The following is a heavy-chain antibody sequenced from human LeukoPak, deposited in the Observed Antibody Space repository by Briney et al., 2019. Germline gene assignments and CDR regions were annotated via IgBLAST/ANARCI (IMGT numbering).Heavy chain of an antibody. CDR3: ARAPETIFGVVYAFDI. D-gene: IGHD3-3*01. J-gene: IGHJ3*02. Sequence: PSQTLSLTCTVSGGSISSGGYYWSWIRQPPGKGLEWIGYIYHSGSTYYNPSLKSRVTISVDRSKNQFSLKLSSVTAADTAVYYCARAPETIFGVVYAFDIWGQGTMVTVSS. CDR2: IYHSGST. V-gene: IGHV4-30-2*01. CDR1: GGSISSGGYY.